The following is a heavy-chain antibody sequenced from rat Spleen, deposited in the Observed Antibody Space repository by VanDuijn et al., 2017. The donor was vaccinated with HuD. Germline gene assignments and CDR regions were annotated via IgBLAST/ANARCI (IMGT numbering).Heavy chain of an antibody. Sequence: EVQLVESGGGLMQPGRSLKLSCAASGFTFSNYDMAWVRQAPTKGLEWIASISTGADNTYYRDSVKGRFTVSRDDANKTHYLQMDSLRSEDTATYYCTGPFDYWGQGVMVTVSA. CDR2: ISTGADNT. CDR1: GFTFSNYD. CDR3: TGPFDY. V-gene: IGHV5S13*01. J-gene: IGHJ2*01. D-gene: IGHD4-1*01.